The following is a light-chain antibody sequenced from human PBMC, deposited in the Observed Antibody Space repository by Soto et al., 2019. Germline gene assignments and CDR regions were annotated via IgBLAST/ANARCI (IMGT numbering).Light chain of an antibody. CDR1: QSVSSY. Sequence: EIVLTQSPVTLSLSPGERATLSCRASQSVSSYLAGYQQKPGQAPRLLIYDASNRATGIPARFSGSGSGTDVTLTISSLEPEDVGVYYCQQRSSWPSTFGGGTKVEIK. CDR3: QQRSSWPST. V-gene: IGKV3-11*01. CDR2: DAS. J-gene: IGKJ4*01.